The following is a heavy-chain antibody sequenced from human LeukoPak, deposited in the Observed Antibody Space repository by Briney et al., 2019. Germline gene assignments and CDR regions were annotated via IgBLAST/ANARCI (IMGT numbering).Heavy chain of an antibody. CDR3: AKDWIQFNRVFDCFDS. V-gene: IGHV3-23*01. D-gene: IGHD5-18*01. J-gene: IGHJ4*02. CDR2: IGNTET. CDR1: GFPFETNA. Sequence: GGSLRLSCATSGFPFETNAMGWVRQAPGKGLEWVATIGNTETFYADSVTGRFTISRDNSKNTVNLQMNRLRVEDTAIYYCAKDWIQFNRVFDCFDSWGQGTLVNVSS.